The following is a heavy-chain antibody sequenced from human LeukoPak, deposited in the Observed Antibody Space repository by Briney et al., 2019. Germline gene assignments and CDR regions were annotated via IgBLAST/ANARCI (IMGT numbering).Heavy chain of an antibody. CDR3: ARRGQAGHLY. CDR2: INHSGST. Sequence: SETLSLTCTVSGGSISSGGYYWSWIRQPPGKGLEWIGEINHSGSTNYNPSLKSRVTISVDTSKNQFSLNLNSVTAADTAVYYCARRGQAGHLYWGQGTLVTVSS. J-gene: IGHJ4*02. V-gene: IGHV4-61*08. CDR1: GGSISSGGYY. D-gene: IGHD2-2*02.